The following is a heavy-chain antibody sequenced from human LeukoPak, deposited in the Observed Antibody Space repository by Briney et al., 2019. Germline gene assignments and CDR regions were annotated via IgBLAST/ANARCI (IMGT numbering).Heavy chain of an antibody. J-gene: IGHJ5*02. CDR2: MNPNSGNT. CDR3: ARVPTGDGEYSGSYSNWFDP. CDR1: GYTFTSYD. V-gene: IGHV1-8*03. Sequence: ASVKVSCKASGYTFTSYDINWVRQATGQGLEWMGWMNPNSGNTGYAQKFQGRVTITRNTSISTAYMELSSLRSEDTAVYYCARVPTGDGEYSGSYSNWFDPWGQGTLVTVSS. D-gene: IGHD1-26*01.